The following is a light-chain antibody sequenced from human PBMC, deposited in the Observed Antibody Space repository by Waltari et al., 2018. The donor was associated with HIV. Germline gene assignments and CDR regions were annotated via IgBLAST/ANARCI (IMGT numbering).Light chain of an antibody. CDR2: GAS. Sequence: EIVLTQSPGTLSLSPWERATLSCRASQSVSSTYLAWYQQRPGQAPILLIYGASSRATGIPDRISGSGSGTDFTLTISRLEPEDFAVYYCQQYGSSPLTFGQGTRLEIK. CDR3: QQYGSSPLT. V-gene: IGKV3-20*01. J-gene: IGKJ5*01. CDR1: QSVSSTY.